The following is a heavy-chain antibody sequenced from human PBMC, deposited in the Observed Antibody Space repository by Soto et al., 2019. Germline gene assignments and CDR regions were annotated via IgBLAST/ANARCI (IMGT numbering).Heavy chain of an antibody. J-gene: IGHJ3*02. D-gene: IGHD4-17*01. Sequence: GGSLRLSCAASGFTFSSYWMHWVRQAPGKGLVWVSRINSDGGSTSYADSVKGRFTISRDNAKNTLYLQMNSLRAEDTAVYYCARGGADYGDGDDAFDIWGQGTMVTVSS. CDR1: GFTFSSYW. CDR2: INSDGGST. CDR3: ARGGADYGDGDDAFDI. V-gene: IGHV3-74*01.